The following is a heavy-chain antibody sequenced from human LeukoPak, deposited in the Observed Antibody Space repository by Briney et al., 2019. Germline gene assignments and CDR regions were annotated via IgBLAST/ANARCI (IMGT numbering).Heavy chain of an antibody. CDR3: ARAYYYDSSGPYYFDY. D-gene: IGHD3-22*01. J-gene: IGHJ4*02. Sequence: SETLSLTCTVSGGSISSHYWSWIRQPPGKGLEWIGYIYYSGSTNYNPSLKSRVTISVDTSKNQFSLKLSSVTAADTAVYYCARAYYYDSSGPYYFDYWGQGTQVTVSS. CDR1: GGSISSHY. CDR2: IYYSGST. V-gene: IGHV4-59*11.